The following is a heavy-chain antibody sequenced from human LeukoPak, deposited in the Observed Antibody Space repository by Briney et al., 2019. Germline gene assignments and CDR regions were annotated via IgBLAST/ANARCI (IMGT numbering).Heavy chain of an antibody. Sequence: GGSLRLSCAASGFTVSSNYMSWVRQAPGKGLEWVSVIYSGGSTYYADSVKGRFTISRDNFKNTLYLQMNSLRAEDTAVYYCASGYSGYDLDYWGQGTLVTVSS. J-gene: IGHJ4*02. CDR3: ASGYSGYDLDY. D-gene: IGHD5-12*01. CDR1: GFTVSSNY. V-gene: IGHV3-53*01. CDR2: IYSGGST.